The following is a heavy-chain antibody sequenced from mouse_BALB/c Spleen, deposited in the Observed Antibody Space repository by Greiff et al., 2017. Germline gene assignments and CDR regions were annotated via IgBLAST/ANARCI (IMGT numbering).Heavy chain of an antibody. Sequence: VQVEQSGRGLVQPGGSRKISCAASGFSFTSFGMHWVRQAPEKGLEWVAYISSGSSTIYYADTVKGRCTISRDNPKNTLFLQMTSLRSEDTAMYYYARGTGFAYWGQGTLVTVSA. V-gene: IGHV5-17*02. CDR2: ISSGSSTI. CDR1: GFSFTSFG. D-gene: IGHD3-3*01. CDR3: ARGTGFAY. J-gene: IGHJ3*01.